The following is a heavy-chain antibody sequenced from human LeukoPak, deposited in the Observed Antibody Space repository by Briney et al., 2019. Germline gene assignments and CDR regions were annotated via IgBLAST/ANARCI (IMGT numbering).Heavy chain of an antibody. CDR3: ARRSPNYYFDY. Sequence: SVKGRFTISRDNAKNSLYLQMNSLRAEDTAVYYCARRSPNYYFDYGGQGTPVTVSS. J-gene: IGHJ4*02. V-gene: IGHV3-21*01.